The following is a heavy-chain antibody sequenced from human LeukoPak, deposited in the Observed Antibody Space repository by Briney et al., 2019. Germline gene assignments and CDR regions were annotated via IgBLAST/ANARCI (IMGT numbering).Heavy chain of an antibody. CDR1: GFTVSSNY. J-gene: IGHJ6*03. V-gene: IGHV3-66*02. CDR3: ARVVVVAAYYYYYYMDV. Sequence: GGSLRLSCAASGFTVSSNYMSWVRQAPGKGLEWVSVIYSGGSTYYADSVKGRFTISRDNSKNTLYLQMNSLRAEDTAVYYCARVVVVAAYYYYYYMDVWGKGTTVTVS. D-gene: IGHD2-15*01. CDR2: IYSGGST.